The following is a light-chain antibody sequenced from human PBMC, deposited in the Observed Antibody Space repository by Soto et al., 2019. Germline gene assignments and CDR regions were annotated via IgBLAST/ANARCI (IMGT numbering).Light chain of an antibody. J-gene: IGKJ1*01. CDR1: RSVSSNY. CDR3: QQYGSSPWT. V-gene: IGKV3-20*01. Sequence: EIVLTQSPGALSLSPGERATLSCRASRSVSSNYLAWYQQKPGQAPRPLIYGASSRATGIPDRFSGSGAGTDFTLTISRLEPEDFAVYYCQQYGSSPWTFGPGTKV. CDR2: GAS.